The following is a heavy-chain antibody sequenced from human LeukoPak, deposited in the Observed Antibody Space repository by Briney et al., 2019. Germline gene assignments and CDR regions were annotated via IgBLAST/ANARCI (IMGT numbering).Heavy chain of an antibody. D-gene: IGHD5-18*01. CDR2: IYYSGST. Sequence: SETLSLTCTVSGGSISSGAYYWNWIRQHPGKGLEWIGYIYYSGSTYYNPSLKSRVTISVDTSKNQFSLKLSSVTAADTAVYYCAREGYSYPYYYYGMDVWGQGTTVTVSS. V-gene: IGHV4-31*03. J-gene: IGHJ6*02. CDR3: AREGYSYPYYYYGMDV. CDR1: GGSISSGAYY.